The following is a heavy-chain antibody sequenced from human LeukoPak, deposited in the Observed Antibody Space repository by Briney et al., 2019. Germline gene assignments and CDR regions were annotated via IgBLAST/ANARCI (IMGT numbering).Heavy chain of an antibody. D-gene: IGHD3-3*01. J-gene: IGHJ6*03. Sequence: PGGSLRLSCAASGFTFSSYAMHWVRQAPGKGLEYVSAISSDGGSTYYANSVKGRFTISRDNSKNTLYLQMGSLRAEDMAVYYCARDGASYYDFWSGYPGARYYYYYMDVWGKGTTVTVSS. V-gene: IGHV3-64*01. CDR2: ISSDGGST. CDR1: GFTFSSYA. CDR3: ARDGASYYDFWSGYPGARYYYYYMDV.